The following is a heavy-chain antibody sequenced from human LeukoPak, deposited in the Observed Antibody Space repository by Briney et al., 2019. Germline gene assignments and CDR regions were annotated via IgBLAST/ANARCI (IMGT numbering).Heavy chain of an antibody. CDR3: AKDPYRVVVATGNYLDP. D-gene: IGHD2-15*01. CDR1: GFAFSYYG. V-gene: IGHV3-30*18. J-gene: IGHJ5*02. CDR2: ISHDGSNI. Sequence: GGSLRLSCAASGFAFSYYGMHWVRHAPGKGLEWVAVISHDGSNIHYGDSVKGRFTISRDDSKNTVYLQMNSLRAEDTAIYYCAKDPYRVVVATGNYLDPWGQGTLVTVSS.